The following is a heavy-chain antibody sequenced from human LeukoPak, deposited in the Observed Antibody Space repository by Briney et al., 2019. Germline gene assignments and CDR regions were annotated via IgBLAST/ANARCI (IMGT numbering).Heavy chain of an antibody. J-gene: IGHJ1*01. CDR1: GGSISSGDYY. D-gene: IGHD6-25*01. Sequence: PSQTLSLTCTVSGGSISSGDYYWSWIRQPPGKGLEWIGYIYYSGSTYYNPSLKSRVTISVDKSKNQFSLKLSSVTAADTAAYYCARGYSSGWYFQHWGQGTLVTVSS. CDR3: ARGYSSGWYFQH. CDR2: IYYSGST. V-gene: IGHV4-30-4*08.